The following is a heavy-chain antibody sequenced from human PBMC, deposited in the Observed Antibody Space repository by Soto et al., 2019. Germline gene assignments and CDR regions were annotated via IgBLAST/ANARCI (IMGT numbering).Heavy chain of an antibody. D-gene: IGHD1-1*01. CDR1: GGSISNYY. V-gene: IGHV4-59*08. J-gene: IGHJ4*02. Sequence: PSETLSLTCTVSGGSISNYYWSWIRQPPGKGLEWIGYIYYSGSTNYNLSLKSRVTISVDTSKNQFSLKLSSVTAADTAVYYCARRYGYSFDYWGQGTLVTVSS. CDR3: ARRYGYSFDY. CDR2: IYYSGST.